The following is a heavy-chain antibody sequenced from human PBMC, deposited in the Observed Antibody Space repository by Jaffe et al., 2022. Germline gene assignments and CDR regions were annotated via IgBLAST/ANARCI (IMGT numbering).Heavy chain of an antibody. J-gene: IGHJ3*02. CDR2: IYTSGST. CDR3: ARDRYYYGSGRPIAFDI. D-gene: IGHD3-10*01. CDR1: GGSISSGSYY. V-gene: IGHV4-61*02. Sequence: QVQLQESGPGLVKPSQTLSLTCTVSGGSISSGSYYWSWIRQPAGKGLEWIGRIYTSGSTNYNPSLKSRVTISVDTSKNQFSLKLSSVTAADTAVYYCARDRYYYGSGRPIAFDIWGQGTMVTVSS.